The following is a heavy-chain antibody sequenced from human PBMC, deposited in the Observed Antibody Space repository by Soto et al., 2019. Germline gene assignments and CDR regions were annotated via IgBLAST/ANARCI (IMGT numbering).Heavy chain of an antibody. CDR3: TRDHSSSWKTFDY. CDR1: GFTFGDYA. Sequence: GGSLRLSCTASGFTFGDYAMSWVRQAPGKGLEWVGFIRSNTFGGTKEYAASVKGRFTISRDDSKSIAYLQMNSLKTEDTAVYYCTRDHSSSWKTFDYWGQGTLVTVS. V-gene: IGHV3-49*04. CDR2: IRSNTFGGTK. D-gene: IGHD6-13*01. J-gene: IGHJ4*02.